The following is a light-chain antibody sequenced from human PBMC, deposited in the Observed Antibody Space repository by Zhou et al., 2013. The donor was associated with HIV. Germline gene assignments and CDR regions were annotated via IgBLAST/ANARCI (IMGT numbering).Light chain of an antibody. CDR2: SAS. J-gene: IGKJ1*01. V-gene: IGKV1-27*01. Sequence: DIQMTQSPSSLSASVGDRVTITCRASQGIRNSLAWYQQKPGEPPKLLIYSASTLQSGSLLGSVAVDLGQISLSPSAACSLKMSLTYFCQNYANRPWTFGQGTKVEMK. CDR1: QGIRNS. CDR3: QNYANRPWT.